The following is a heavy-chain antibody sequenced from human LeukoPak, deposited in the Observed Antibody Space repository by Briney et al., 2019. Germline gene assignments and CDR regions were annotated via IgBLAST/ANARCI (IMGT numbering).Heavy chain of an antibody. Sequence: SVKVSCKASGGTFSSYAISWVRQAPGQGLEWMGRIIPILGIANYAQKFQGRVTITADKSTSTAYMELSSLRSEDTAVYYCASAPYCTSNICYKFDYWGQGTLVIVSS. CDR3: ASAPYCTSNICYKFDY. CDR1: GGTFSSYA. V-gene: IGHV1-69*04. J-gene: IGHJ4*02. CDR2: IIPILGIA. D-gene: IGHD2-2*01.